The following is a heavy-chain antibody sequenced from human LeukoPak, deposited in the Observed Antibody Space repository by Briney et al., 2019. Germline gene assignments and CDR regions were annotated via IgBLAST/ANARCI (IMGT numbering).Heavy chain of an antibody. CDR3: ARDLAAAGNNWFDP. Sequence: PSETLSLTCTVSLYSISSGHYWGWIRQPPGKGLEWIGYIYYSGSTNYNPSLKSRVTISVDTSKNQFSLKLSSVTAADTAVYCCARDLAAAGNNWFDPWGQGTLVTVSS. CDR2: IYYSGST. J-gene: IGHJ5*02. D-gene: IGHD6-13*01. CDR1: LYSISSGHY. V-gene: IGHV4-38-2*02.